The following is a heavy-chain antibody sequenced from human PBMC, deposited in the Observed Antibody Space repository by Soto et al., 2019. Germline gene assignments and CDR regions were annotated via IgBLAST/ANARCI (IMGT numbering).Heavy chain of an antibody. CDR1: GYTFTSYA. CDR3: ARDLGYCSSTSCYLDAFDI. V-gene: IGHV1-3*01. CDR2: INAGNGNT. J-gene: IGHJ3*02. Sequence: GASVKVSCKASGYTFTSYAMHWVRQAPGQRLEWMGWINAGNGNTKYSQKFRGRVTITRDTSASTAYMELSSLRSEDTAVYYCARDLGYCSSTSCYLDAFDIWGQGTMVTVSS. D-gene: IGHD2-2*01.